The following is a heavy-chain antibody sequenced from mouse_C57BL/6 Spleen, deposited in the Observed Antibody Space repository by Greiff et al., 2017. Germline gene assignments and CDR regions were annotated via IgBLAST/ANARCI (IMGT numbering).Heavy chain of an antibody. D-gene: IGHD4-1*01. CDR3: ARQNWGWGFAY. CDR1: GYAFSSSW. Sequence: QVQLQQSGPELVKPGASVKISCKASGYAFSSSWMNWVKQRPGKGLEWIGRIYPGAGDTNYNGKFKGKATLTADKSSSTAYMQLSSLTSEDSAVYVCARQNWGWGFAYWGQGTLVTVSA. J-gene: IGHJ3*01. CDR2: IYPGAGDT. V-gene: IGHV1-82*01.